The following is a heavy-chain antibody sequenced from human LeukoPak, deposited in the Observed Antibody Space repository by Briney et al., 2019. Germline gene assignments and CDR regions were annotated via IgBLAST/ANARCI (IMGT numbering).Heavy chain of an antibody. J-gene: IGHJ5*02. V-gene: IGHV3-21*01. CDR1: GFTFSSYS. Sequence: PGGSLRLSCAASGFTFSSYSMNWVRQAPGKGLEWVSSISSSSSYIYYADSVKGRFTISRDNAKNSLYLQMNSLRAEDTAVYYCARGKSSRRQWLVPNWFDPWGQGTLVTVSS. D-gene: IGHD6-19*01. CDR3: ARGKSSRRQWLVPNWFDP. CDR2: ISSSSSYI.